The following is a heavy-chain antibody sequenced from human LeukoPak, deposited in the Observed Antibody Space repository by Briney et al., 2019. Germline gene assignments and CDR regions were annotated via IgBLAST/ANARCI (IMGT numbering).Heavy chain of an antibody. CDR2: INPNSGGT. J-gene: IGHJ4*02. D-gene: IGHD2-21*02. CDR3: ARGGLVVVTAILDY. V-gene: IGHV1-2*02. Sequence: ASVKVSCKASGYTFTSYGISWVRQAPGQGLEWMGWINPNSGGTNYAQKFQGRVTMTRDTSTSTAYMELSRLRSDDTAVYYCARGGLVVVTAILDYWGQGTLVTVSS. CDR1: GYTFTSYG.